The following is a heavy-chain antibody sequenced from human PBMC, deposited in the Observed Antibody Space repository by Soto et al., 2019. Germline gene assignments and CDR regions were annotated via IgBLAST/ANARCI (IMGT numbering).Heavy chain of an antibody. J-gene: IGHJ6*02. V-gene: IGHV5-51*01. D-gene: IGHD1-7*01. Sequence: GESLKISCKGSGYSFTSYWIGWVRQMPGKGLGWMGIIYPGDSDTRYSPSFQGQVTISADKSISTAYLQWSSLKASDTAMYYCARHSLYNWNYRGMDVWGQGTTVTVSS. CDR2: IYPGDSDT. CDR3: ARHSLYNWNYRGMDV. CDR1: GYSFTSYW.